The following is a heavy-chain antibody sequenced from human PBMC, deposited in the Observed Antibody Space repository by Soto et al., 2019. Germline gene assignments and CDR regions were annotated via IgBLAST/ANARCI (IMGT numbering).Heavy chain of an antibody. V-gene: IGHV4-59*12. D-gene: IGHD2-2*02. J-gene: IGHJ6*02. CDR1: GGSISSYY. Sequence: SETLSLTCTVSGGSISSYYWSWIRQPPGKGLEWIGYIYYSGSTNYNPSLKSRVTISVDTSKNQFSLKLSSVTAADTAVYYCARGRMVVVPAAIRYYYYYGMDVWGQGTTVTVSS. CDR3: ARGRMVVVPAAIRYYYYYGMDV. CDR2: IYYSGST.